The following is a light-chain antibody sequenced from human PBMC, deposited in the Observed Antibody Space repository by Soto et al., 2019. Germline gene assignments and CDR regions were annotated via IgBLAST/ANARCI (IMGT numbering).Light chain of an antibody. CDR1: QSILYSANNKNY. Sequence: DIVMTQSPDSLAVSLGERATINCKSSQSILYSANNKNYLAWYQQKPGQPLKLLFYWASTRESGVPDRFSGSGSGTDFTLTISSLQAEDVAVYYCQQYLGIPRTFGQGTKVDIK. CDR3: QQYLGIPRT. V-gene: IGKV4-1*01. CDR2: WAS. J-gene: IGKJ1*01.